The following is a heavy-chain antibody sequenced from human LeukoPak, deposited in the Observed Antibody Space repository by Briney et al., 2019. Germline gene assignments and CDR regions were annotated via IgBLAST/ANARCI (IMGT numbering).Heavy chain of an antibody. D-gene: IGHD3-22*01. J-gene: IGHJ4*02. CDR2: IYTSGST. V-gene: IGHV4-4*07. CDR1: GGSISSYY. CDR3: ARHRPYYYDSSGEELDY. Sequence: SETLSLTCTVSGGSISSYYWSWIRQPAGKGLEWIGRIYTSGSTNYNPSLKSRVTMSVDTSKNQFSLKLSSVTAADTAVYYCARHRPYYYDSSGEELDYWGQGTLVTVSS.